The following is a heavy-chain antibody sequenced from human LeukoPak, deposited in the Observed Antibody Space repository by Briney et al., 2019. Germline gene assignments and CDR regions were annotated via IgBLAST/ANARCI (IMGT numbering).Heavy chain of an antibody. J-gene: IGHJ6*03. CDR2: IHVSGGT. CDR1: GASISSYY. CDR3: AKGTSTVVTPNYYYYYYSMDV. Sequence: PSETLSLSCTVSGASISSYYWNWIRQSPGKGLEWIGYIHVSGGTSYDPSLKSRVTISIDTSKNQFSLKLSSVTAADTAVYYCAKGTSTVVTPNYYYYYYSMDVWGKGTTVTVSS. V-gene: IGHV4-4*09. D-gene: IGHD4-23*01.